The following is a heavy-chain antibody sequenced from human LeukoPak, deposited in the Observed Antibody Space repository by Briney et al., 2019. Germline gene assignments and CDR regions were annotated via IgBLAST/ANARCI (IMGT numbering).Heavy chain of an antibody. D-gene: IGHD4-17*01. Sequence: GASVKVSCKASGGTFSSYAISWVRQAPGQGLEWMGRIIPILGTANYAQKFQGRVTITADKSTSTAYMELSSLRSEDTAVYYCARDRSGDDYGDYLWAFDIWGQGTMVTVSS. CDR2: IIPILGTA. CDR3: ARDRSGDDYGDYLWAFDI. J-gene: IGHJ3*02. CDR1: GGTFSSYA. V-gene: IGHV1-69*04.